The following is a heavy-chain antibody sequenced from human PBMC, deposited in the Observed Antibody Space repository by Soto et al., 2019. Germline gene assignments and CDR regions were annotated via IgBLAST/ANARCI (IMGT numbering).Heavy chain of an antibody. D-gene: IGHD5-12*01. Sequence: QVQLVQSGAEVKKPGASVKVSCKASGMTYTTYAIHWVRQAPGQGLEWMGWINTGNGNTRYSQRFQGRVTLTTDTSANTAYMDLSSLTSEDTAVYYCARAISGYVTWGQGTLITVSS. CDR1: GMTYTTYA. V-gene: IGHV1-3*04. J-gene: IGHJ5*02. CDR2: INTGNGNT. CDR3: ARAISGYVT.